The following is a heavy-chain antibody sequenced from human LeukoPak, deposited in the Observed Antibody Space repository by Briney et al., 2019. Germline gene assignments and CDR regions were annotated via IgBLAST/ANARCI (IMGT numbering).Heavy chain of an antibody. CDR1: GVSISSYY. CDR3: ARGGRYYDSSGYYLYY. Sequence: SETLSLTCTVSGVSISSYYWSWIRQPPGKGLEWIGYIYYSGSTNYNPSLKSRVTISVDTSKNQFSLKLSSVTAADTAVYYCARGGRYYDSSGYYLYYWGQGTLVTVSS. CDR2: IYYSGST. D-gene: IGHD3-22*01. J-gene: IGHJ4*02. V-gene: IGHV4-59*12.